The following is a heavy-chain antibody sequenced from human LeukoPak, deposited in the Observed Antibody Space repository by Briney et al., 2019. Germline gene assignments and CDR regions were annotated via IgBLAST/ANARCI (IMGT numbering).Heavy chain of an antibody. Sequence: GGSLRLSCAASGFTFSSYAMSWVRQAPGKGLEWVSAISGSGGSTYYADSVKGRFTISRDNSKNTLYLQMNSLRAEDTAVYYCAKDSYYDYVWGTPSVDYWGQGTLVTVSS. CDR2: ISGSGGST. CDR1: GFTFSSYA. V-gene: IGHV3-23*01. D-gene: IGHD3-16*01. J-gene: IGHJ4*02. CDR3: AKDSYYDYVWGTPSVDY.